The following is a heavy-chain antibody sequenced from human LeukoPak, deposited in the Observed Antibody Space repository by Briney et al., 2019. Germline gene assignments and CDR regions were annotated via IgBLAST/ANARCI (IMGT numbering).Heavy chain of an antibody. D-gene: IGHD6-13*01. V-gene: IGHV4-59*01. Sequence: SETLSLTCTVSGGSISSYYWSWIRQPPGKGLEWIGYIYYSGSTNYNPSLKSRVTISVDTSKNQFSLKLSSATAADTAVYYCARLAIAAAGRGLFDYYYYMDVWGKGTTVTVSS. CDR1: GGSISSYY. J-gene: IGHJ6*03. CDR2: IYYSGST. CDR3: ARLAIAAAGRGLFDYYYYMDV.